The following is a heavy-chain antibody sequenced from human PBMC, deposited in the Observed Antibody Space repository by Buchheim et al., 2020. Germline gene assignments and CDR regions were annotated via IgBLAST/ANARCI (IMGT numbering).Heavy chain of an antibody. J-gene: IGHJ6*02. CDR3: CQKAYYYYGMDV. Sequence: QVQLVESGGGVVQPGRSLRLSCAASGFTFSSYGMHWVRQAPGKGLEWVAVISYDGSNKYYADSVKGRFTISRDNSTNTLYLQMNSLRAEDTAVYYCCQKAYYYYGMDVWGQGTT. CDR2: ISYDGSNK. V-gene: IGHV3-30*03. CDR1: GFTFSSYG.